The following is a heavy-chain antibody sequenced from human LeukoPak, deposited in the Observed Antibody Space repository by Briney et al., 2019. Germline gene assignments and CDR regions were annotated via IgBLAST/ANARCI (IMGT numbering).Heavy chain of an antibody. CDR3: VSFYETN. J-gene: IGHJ4*02. CDR1: GFTFGSYW. Sequence: GGSLSLSCAASGFTFGSYWMTWVRQAPGKGLVWVSHINSDGSWTGYAASVKGRFTIVKANAKNTGYLQMNKLRGEDTAVYYCVSFYETNWGRGTRVPVSS. D-gene: IGHD2-2*01. CDR2: INSDGSWT. V-gene: IGHV3-74*01.